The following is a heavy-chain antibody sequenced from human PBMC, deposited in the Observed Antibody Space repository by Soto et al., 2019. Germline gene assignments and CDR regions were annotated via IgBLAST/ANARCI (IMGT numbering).Heavy chain of an antibody. CDR3: ARAYYYDSSGYYPILYAFDI. Sequence: QVQLQESGQDLVNPSGPRSPPCAFPGAPISGVNCWRGARHPPGKGRSWIGETYDSGSTNYNPSLKSRVTISVDKSKNQFSLKLSSVTAADTAVYYCARAYYYDSSGYYPILYAFDIWGQGTMVTVSS. J-gene: IGHJ3*02. D-gene: IGHD3-22*01. V-gene: IGHV4-4*02. CDR1: GAPISGVNC. CDR2: TYDSGST.